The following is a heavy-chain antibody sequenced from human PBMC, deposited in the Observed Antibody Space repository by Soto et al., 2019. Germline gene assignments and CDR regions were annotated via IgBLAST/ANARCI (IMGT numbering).Heavy chain of an antibody. CDR2: ISYDGSNK. V-gene: IGHV3-30-3*01. D-gene: IGHD6-13*01. CDR1: GFTFSSYA. J-gene: IGHJ4*02. CDR3: AGIAAAGKGVY. Sequence: GGSLRLSCAASGFTFSSYAMHWVRQAPGKGLEWVAVISYDGSNKYYADSVKGRFTISRDNSKNTLYLQMNSLRAEDTAVYYCAGIAAAGKGVYWGQGTLVTVSS.